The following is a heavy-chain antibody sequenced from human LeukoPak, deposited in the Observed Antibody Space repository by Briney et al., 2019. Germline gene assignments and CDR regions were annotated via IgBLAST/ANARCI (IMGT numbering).Heavy chain of an antibody. J-gene: IGHJ5*02. V-gene: IGHV3-23*01. CDR1: GFTVSSNY. D-gene: IGHD3-16*02. Sequence: GGSLRLSCAASGFTVSSNYMSWVRQAPGKGLEWVSAISGSGGSTYYADSVKGRFTISRDNSKNTLYLQMNSLRAEDTAVYYCAKDLLQLSGPNWFDPWGQGTLVTVSS. CDR2: ISGSGGST. CDR3: AKDLLQLSGPNWFDP.